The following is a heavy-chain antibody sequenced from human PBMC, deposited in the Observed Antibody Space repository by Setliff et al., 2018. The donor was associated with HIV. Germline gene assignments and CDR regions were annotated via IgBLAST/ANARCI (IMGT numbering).Heavy chain of an antibody. Sequence: ASVKVSCKTSGYIFTHYYTHWVRQAPGQGLEWMGRISPNYGGTHYPQKFQGRVTLTSDTSISTAYMELSGLRSDDTAVYYCAKGQGPVDYWGQGTLVTVSS. V-gene: IGHV1-2*06. CDR2: ISPNYGGT. CDR3: AKGQGPVDY. J-gene: IGHJ4*02. CDR1: GYIFTHYY.